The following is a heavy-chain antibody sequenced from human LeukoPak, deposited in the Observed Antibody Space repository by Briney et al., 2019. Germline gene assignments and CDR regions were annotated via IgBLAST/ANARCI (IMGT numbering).Heavy chain of an antibody. J-gene: IGHJ5*02. CDR3: ARTSHSSSWYKGKTNWFDP. Sequence: GSLRLSCAASGFTFSSYSMNWVRQAPGKGLEWVSYISSSSSTIYYADSVKGRFTISRDNAKNSLYPQMNSLRAEDTAVYYCARTSHSSSWYKGKTNWFDPWGQGTLVTVSS. CDR2: ISSSSSTI. D-gene: IGHD6-13*01. CDR1: GFTFSSYS. V-gene: IGHV3-48*01.